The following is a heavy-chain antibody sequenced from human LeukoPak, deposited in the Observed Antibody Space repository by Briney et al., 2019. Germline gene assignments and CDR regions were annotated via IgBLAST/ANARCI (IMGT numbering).Heavy chain of an antibody. J-gene: IGHJ4*02. V-gene: IGHV3-48*03. D-gene: IGHD6-19*01. CDR3: ARESIAVAGAPFDY. Sequence: AGGSLRLSCAASGFTFSSYEMKWVRQAAGKGMEWVSYISSGSTIYNADSGKGGFTISRENAKNSLYLQMNSLRAEDTAVYYCARESIAVAGAPFDYWGQGTLVTVPS. CDR1: GFTFSSYE. CDR2: ISSGSTI.